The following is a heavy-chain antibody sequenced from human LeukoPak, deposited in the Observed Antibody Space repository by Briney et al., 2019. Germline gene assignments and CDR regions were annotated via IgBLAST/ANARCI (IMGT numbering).Heavy chain of an antibody. J-gene: IGHJ4*02. D-gene: IGHD6-6*01. V-gene: IGHV4-31*03. Sequence: PSETLSLTCTVSGGSISSGGYYWSWLRQHPGKGLEWIGYIYYSGSTYYNPSLKSRVTISVGTSKNQFSLKLSSVTAADTAVYYCARGRGSSSSGLGYWGQGTLVTVSS. CDR2: IYYSGST. CDR1: GGSISSGGYY. CDR3: ARGRGSSSSGLGY.